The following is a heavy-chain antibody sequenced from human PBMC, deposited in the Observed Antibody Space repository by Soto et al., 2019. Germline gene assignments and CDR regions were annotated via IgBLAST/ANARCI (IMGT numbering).Heavy chain of an antibody. CDR3: ARDLDGSGSYYTDY. CDR1: GYSFTSCG. V-gene: IGHV1-18*01. D-gene: IGHD3-10*01. J-gene: IGHJ4*02. CDR2: VSTYNGHT. Sequence: QVELVQSGAEVKQPGASVKVSCQASGYSFTSCGITWVRQAPGQGLQWMGWVSTYNGHTNYAQNLQGRVTMTTDASTSTAYMELRSLISDDTAVYYCARDLDGSGSYYTDYCGQGTLVTVSS.